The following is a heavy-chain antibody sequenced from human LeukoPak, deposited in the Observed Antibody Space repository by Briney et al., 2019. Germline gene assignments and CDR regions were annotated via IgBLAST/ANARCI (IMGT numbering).Heavy chain of an antibody. V-gene: IGHV4-39*02. CDR1: GGSISSSSYY. J-gene: IGHJ4*02. CDR2: IYYSGST. Sequence: PSETLSLTCTVSGGSISSSSYYWGWIRQPPGKGLEWIGSIYYSGSTYYNPSLKSRVTISVDTSKNQFSLKLSSVTAADTAVYYCARDKGELYYFDYWGQGTLVTVSS. D-gene: IGHD1-26*01. CDR3: ARDKGELYYFDY.